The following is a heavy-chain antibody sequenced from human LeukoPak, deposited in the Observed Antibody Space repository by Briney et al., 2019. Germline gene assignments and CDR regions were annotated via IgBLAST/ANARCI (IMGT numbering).Heavy chain of an antibody. CDR1: GFTVSSNY. D-gene: IGHD1-1*01. CDR2: IYSGGST. Sequence: GGSLRLSCAASGFTVSSNYMSWVRQAPGKGLEWVSVIYSGGSTYYADSVKGRFTSSRDNSKNTLYLQMNRLRAEDTAVYYCARPQLGIGAFDIWGQGTMVTVSS. CDR3: ARPQLGIGAFDI. V-gene: IGHV3-66*01. J-gene: IGHJ3*02.